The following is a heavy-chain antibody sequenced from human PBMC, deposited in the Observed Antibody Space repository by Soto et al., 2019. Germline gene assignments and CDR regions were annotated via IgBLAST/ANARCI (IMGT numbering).Heavy chain of an antibody. CDR1: GYTFTSYG. J-gene: IGHJ5*02. CDR3: ARRYYDSSGYYYVWWFDP. Sequence: QVQLVQSGAEVKKPGASVKVSCKASGYTFTSYGISWVRQAPGQGLEWMGWISAYNGNTNYAQKLQGRVTMTTDTSTSTAYMELRSLRSDDTAVYYWARRYYDSSGYYYVWWFDPWGQGTLVTVSS. D-gene: IGHD3-22*01. CDR2: ISAYNGNT. V-gene: IGHV1-18*01.